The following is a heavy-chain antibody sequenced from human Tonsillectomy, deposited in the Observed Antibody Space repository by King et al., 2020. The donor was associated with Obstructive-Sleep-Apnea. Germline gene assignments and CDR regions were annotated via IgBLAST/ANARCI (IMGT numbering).Heavy chain of an antibody. D-gene: IGHD3-3*01. Sequence: VQLQESGPGLVKPSETLSLTCTVSGGSISSYYWSWIRQPPGKGLEWIGYIYYSGSTNYNPSLKSRVTISVDTSKNQFSLKLSSGTAADTAVYYCARGXXXXAXXXXWXGXPLFDYWGQGXLVTVSS. V-gene: IGHV4-59*01. CDR2: IYYSGST. J-gene: IGHJ4*02. CDR3: ARGXXXXAXXXXWXGXPLFDY. CDR1: GGSISSYY.